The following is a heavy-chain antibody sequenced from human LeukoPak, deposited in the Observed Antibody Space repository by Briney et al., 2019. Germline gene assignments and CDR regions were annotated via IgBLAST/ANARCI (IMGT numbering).Heavy chain of an antibody. CDR2: INPNSGGT. J-gene: IGHJ4*02. D-gene: IGHD3-22*01. V-gene: IGHV1-2*06. CDR1: GYAFTDYY. CDR3: ASGGNSAYSIGY. Sequence: ASVKVSCKASGYAFTDYYMHWVRQAPGQGLAWMGRINPNSGGTSYAQKFQGGVTMTRDTSISTAYMELSRLRSDDTAVYYCASGGNSAYSIGYWGQGTLVTVSS.